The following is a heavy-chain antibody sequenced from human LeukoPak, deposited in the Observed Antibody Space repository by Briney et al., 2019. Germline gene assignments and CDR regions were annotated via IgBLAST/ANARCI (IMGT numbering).Heavy chain of an antibody. Sequence: GGSLRLSCAASGFTFSSYAMSWVRQAPGKGLEWVSYISSSSSTIYYADSVKGRFTISRDNAKNSLYLQMNSLRAEDTAVYYCARDRRQWELLPNLYYWGQGTLVTVSS. CDR3: ARDRRQWELLPNLYY. V-gene: IGHV3-48*04. J-gene: IGHJ4*02. CDR2: ISSSSSTI. D-gene: IGHD1-26*01. CDR1: GFTFSSYA.